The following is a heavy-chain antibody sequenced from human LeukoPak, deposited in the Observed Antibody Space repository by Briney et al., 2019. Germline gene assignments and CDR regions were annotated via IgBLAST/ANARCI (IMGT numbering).Heavy chain of an antibody. J-gene: IGHJ4*02. D-gene: IGHD2-15*01. Sequence: SETLSLTCTVSGGSISSGDYYWSWIRQPPEKGLEWIGYIYYSGSTYYNPSLKSRVTISVDTSKNQFSLKLSSVTAADTAVYYCARQLGYCSGGSCYPTQYYFDYWGQGTLVTVSS. CDR2: IYYSGST. V-gene: IGHV4-30-4*01. CDR1: GGSISSGDYY. CDR3: ARQLGYCSGGSCYPTQYYFDY.